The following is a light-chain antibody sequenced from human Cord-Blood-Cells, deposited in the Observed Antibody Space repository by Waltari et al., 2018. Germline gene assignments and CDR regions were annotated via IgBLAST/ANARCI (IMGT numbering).Light chain of an antibody. V-gene: IGKV2-40*01. J-gene: IGKJ4*01. CDR1: QNLLHSHGYTY. CDR3: MQATQFPRGGT. CDR2: RVS. Sequence: DHVIAETPPSLPVNPAEPASISFRSSQNLLHSHGYTYLHWYLQKPGQSPQPLIDRVSSRVSWVPDRFSGSGSGSDFALKIRWVEAEDVGVYYCMQATQFPRGGTVGGWSKVEIK.